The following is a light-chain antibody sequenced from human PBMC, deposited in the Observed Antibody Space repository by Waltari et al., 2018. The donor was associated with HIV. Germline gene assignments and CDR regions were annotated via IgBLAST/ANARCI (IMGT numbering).Light chain of an antibody. V-gene: IGLV2-23*01. J-gene: IGLJ3*02. CDR3: CSYAGSSTLDWV. CDR2: EGS. Sequence: QSALTQPASVSGSPGQSITISCTGTSSDVGSYNLVSWYQQHPGKALKLMIYEGSKRPSGVSNRFSGSKSGNTASLTISGLQAEDEADYYCCSYAGSSTLDWVFGGGTKLTVL. CDR1: SSDVGSYNL.